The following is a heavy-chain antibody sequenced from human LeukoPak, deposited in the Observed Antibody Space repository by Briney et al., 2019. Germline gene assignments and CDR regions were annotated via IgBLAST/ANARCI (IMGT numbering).Heavy chain of an antibody. CDR2: IWYDGSNK. J-gene: IGHJ6*02. D-gene: IGHD2-2*03. CDR1: GFTFSSYG. CDR3: ARDLAYGYYYYYYGMDV. V-gene: IGHV3-33*01. Sequence: GGSLRLSCAASGFTFSSYGMHWVRQAPGKGLEWEAVIWYDGSNKYYADSVKGRFTISRDNSKNTLYLQMNSLRAEDTAVYYCARDLAYGYYYYYYGMDVWGQGTTVTVSS.